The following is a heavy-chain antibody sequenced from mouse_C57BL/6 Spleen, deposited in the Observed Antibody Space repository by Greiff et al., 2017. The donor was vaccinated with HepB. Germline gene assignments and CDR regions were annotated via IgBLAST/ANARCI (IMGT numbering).Heavy chain of an antibody. Sequence: QVHVKQSGAELVKPGASVKMSCKASGYTFTSYWITWVKQRPGQGLEWIGDIYPGSGSTNYNEKFKSKATLTVDTSSSTAYMQLSSLTSEDSAVYYCARKGRPAMDYWGQGTSVTVSS. V-gene: IGHV1-55*01. CDR3: ARKGRPAMDY. CDR2: IYPGSGST. J-gene: IGHJ4*01. CDR1: GYTFTSYW.